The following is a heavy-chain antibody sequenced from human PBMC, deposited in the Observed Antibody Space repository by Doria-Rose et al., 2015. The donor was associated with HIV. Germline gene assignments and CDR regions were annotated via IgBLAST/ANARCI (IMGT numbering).Heavy chain of an antibody. J-gene: IGHJ4*02. D-gene: IGHD3-16*01. V-gene: IGHV3-66*01. Sequence: VQLVQSGGGLVQPGGSLRLSCAASGFTVSSNYMSWVRQAPGKGLEWVSVIYSDGRTYYADSVKGRLTVSRDNSKNTLYLQINSLRAEDTAVYYCARDPFQSWAYWGQGTLVTVSS. CDR1: GFTVSSNY. CDR3: ARDPFQSWAY. CDR2: IYSDGRT.